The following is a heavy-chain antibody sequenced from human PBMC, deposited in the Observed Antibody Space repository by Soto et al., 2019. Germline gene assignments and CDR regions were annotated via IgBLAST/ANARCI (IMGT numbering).Heavy chain of an antibody. CDR2: ISGSGGST. J-gene: IGHJ6*02. D-gene: IGHD3-3*01. V-gene: IGHV3-23*01. Sequence: QSGGSLRLSCAASGFTFSSYAMSWVRQAPGKGLEWVSAISGSGGSTYYADSVKGRFTISRDNSKNTLYLQMNSLRAEDTAVYYCAKSIRIEEGFWSGILSEYYGYYYGMDVWGQGTTVTVSS. CDR3: AKSIRIEEGFWSGILSEYYGYYYGMDV. CDR1: GFTFSSYA.